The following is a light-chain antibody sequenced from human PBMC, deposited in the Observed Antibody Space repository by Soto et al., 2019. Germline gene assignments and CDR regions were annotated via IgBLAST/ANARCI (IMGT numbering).Light chain of an antibody. Sequence: QSALTQPPSASGSPGQSVTISCTGTSSDVGGYNYVSWYQQHPGKALKLMIYEVSKRPSGVPDRFSGSKSGNTASLTVSGLQAEDEADYYCSSYAGSNIGVFGTGTKLTVL. CDR2: EVS. CDR3: SSYAGSNIGV. V-gene: IGLV2-8*01. J-gene: IGLJ1*01. CDR1: SSDVGGYNY.